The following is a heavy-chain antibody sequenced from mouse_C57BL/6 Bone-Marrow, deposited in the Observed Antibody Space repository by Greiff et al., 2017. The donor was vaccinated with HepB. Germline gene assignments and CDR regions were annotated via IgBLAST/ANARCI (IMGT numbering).Heavy chain of an antibody. CDR3: ARSWTPFAY. Sequence: EVQLQQSGPELVKPGASVKISCKASGYSFTGYYMNWVKQSPEKSLEWIGEINPSTGGTRYNQKFKGKATLTVDKSSSTAYMELNSLTSEDSAVYYCARSWTPFAYWGQGTLVTVSA. V-gene: IGHV1-42*01. CDR1: GYSFTGYY. CDR2: INPSTGGT. J-gene: IGHJ3*01.